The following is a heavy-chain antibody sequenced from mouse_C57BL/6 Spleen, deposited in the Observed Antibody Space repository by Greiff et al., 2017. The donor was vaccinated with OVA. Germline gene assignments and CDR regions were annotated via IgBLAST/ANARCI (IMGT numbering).Heavy chain of an antibody. D-gene: IGHD1-1*02. CDR1: GYTFTSYW. V-gene: IGHV1-55*01. CDR3: ARYMGIRDYCDY. Sequence: QVQLQQSGAELVKPGASVKMSCKASGYTFTSYWITWVKQRPGQGLEWIGDIYPGSGSTNYNEKFKSKATLTVDTSSSTAYMQLSSLTSEDSAVYYCARYMGIRDYCDYWGQGTTLTVSS. CDR2: IYPGSGST. J-gene: IGHJ2*01.